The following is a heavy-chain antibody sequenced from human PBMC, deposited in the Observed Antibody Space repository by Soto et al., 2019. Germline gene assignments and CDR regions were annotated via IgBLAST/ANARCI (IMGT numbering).Heavy chain of an antibody. J-gene: IGHJ5*02. CDR1: GYSFSDYW. Sequence: GESLKISCKASGYSFSDYWIGWARQIPGRGLEWMGIIYPGDSDTIYSASFQGQVTISADKSICTTFRQWSSLKASDTAMYYCAGRGQYFDTSICRFDPWGQGTLVTVSS. V-gene: IGHV5-51*01. D-gene: IGHD3-9*01. CDR3: AGRGQYFDTSICRFDP. CDR2: IYPGDSDT.